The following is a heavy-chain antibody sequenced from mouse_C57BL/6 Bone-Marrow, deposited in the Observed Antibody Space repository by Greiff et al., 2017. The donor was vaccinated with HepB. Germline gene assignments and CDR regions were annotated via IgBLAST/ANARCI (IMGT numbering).Heavy chain of an antibody. J-gene: IGHJ2*01. Sequence: EVQLQQSGPELVKPGASVKISCKASGYTFTDYYMNWVKQSHGKSLEWIGDINPNNGGTSYNQKFKGKATLTVDKSSSTAYMELRSLTSEDSAVYYCARSGRLFFDYWGQGTTLTVSS. CDR3: ARSGRLFFDY. V-gene: IGHV1-26*01. D-gene: IGHD3-2*02. CDR2: INPNNGGT. CDR1: GYTFTDYY.